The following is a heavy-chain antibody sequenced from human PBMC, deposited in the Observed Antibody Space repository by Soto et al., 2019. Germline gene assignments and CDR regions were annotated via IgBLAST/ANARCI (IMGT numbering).Heavy chain of an antibody. D-gene: IGHD2-21*02. CDR3: AGVYYGGDSVNNY. CDR2: TSYDGSNK. Sequence: QVQLVESGGGVVEPGRSLRLSCAASGLTFCSYAMSWVRQAPGKGLEWVAATSYDGSNKYCVDSVRGRFTISRDNSKNTLDLQMSSLRAEDTAVYYCAGVYYGGDSVNNYWGQGTLVTVSS. J-gene: IGHJ4*02. CDR1: GLTFCSYA. V-gene: IGHV3-30-3*01.